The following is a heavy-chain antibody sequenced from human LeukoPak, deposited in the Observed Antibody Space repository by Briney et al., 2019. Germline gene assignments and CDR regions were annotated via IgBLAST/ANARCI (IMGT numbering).Heavy chain of an antibody. CDR3: ASGDCSGGSCYGVDY. J-gene: IGHJ4*02. CDR2: ISSSSSYI. Sequence: GGSLRLSCAASGFTFSSYSMNWVRQAPGKGLEWVSSISSSSSYIYYADSVKGRFTISRDNAKNSLYLQMNSLRAEDTAVYYCASGDCSGGSCYGVDYWGRGTLVTVSS. CDR1: GFTFSSYS. D-gene: IGHD2-15*01. V-gene: IGHV3-21*01.